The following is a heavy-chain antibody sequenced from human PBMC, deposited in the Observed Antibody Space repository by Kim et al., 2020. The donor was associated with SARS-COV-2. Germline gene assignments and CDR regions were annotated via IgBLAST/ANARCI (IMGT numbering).Heavy chain of an antibody. D-gene: IGHD3-10*01. J-gene: IGHJ4*02. V-gene: IGHV1-24*01. CDR2: FDPEDGET. CDR3: ATAGSLWFGELFYSN. CDR1: GYTLTELS. Sequence: ASVKVSCKVSGYTLTELSMHWVRQAPGKGLEWMGAFDPEDGETMYAQKFQGRVTMTEDTSTDTAYMELSSLRSEDTAVYYCATAGSLWFGELFYSNWGQGTLVTVSS.